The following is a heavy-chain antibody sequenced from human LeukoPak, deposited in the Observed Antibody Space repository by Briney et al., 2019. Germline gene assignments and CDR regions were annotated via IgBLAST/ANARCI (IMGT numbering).Heavy chain of an antibody. V-gene: IGHV4-39*01. CDR2: ISYSGDT. Sequence: PSETLSLTCTVSGGSVSSSSYYWGWVRQPPGKGLEWIGSISYSGDTHYTPSFKSRVTISVDTSKNQFSLILNPVTAADTAVYYCARRSYDSSGYYYVDYWGQGTLVTVSS. D-gene: IGHD3-22*01. CDR3: ARRSYDSSGYYYVDY. J-gene: IGHJ4*02. CDR1: GGSVSSSSYY.